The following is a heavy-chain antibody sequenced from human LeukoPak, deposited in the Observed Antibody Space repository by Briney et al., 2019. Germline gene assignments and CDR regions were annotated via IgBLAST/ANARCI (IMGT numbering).Heavy chain of an antibody. Sequence: GASVTVSCKASGGTFSSYAISWVRQAPGQGLEWMGGIIPIFGTANYAQKFQGRVTITADESTSTAYMELSSLRSEDTAVYYCAREGSDYSNYGTLDYWGQGTLVTVSS. CDR3: AREGSDYSNYGTLDY. D-gene: IGHD4-11*01. J-gene: IGHJ4*02. CDR1: GGTFSSYA. V-gene: IGHV1-69*13. CDR2: IIPIFGTA.